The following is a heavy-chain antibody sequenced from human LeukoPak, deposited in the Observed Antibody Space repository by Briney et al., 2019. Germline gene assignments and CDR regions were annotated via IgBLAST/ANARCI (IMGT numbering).Heavy chain of an antibody. D-gene: IGHD3-10*01. CDR3: AKAELGYYYGSGSSYFDY. Sequence: GGSLRLSCAASGFTFSSYAMSWVRQAPGKGLEWVSAISGSGGSTYYADSVKGRFTISRDNSKNTLYLQMYSLRAEDTAVYYCAKAELGYYYGSGSSYFDYWGQGTLVTVSS. CDR1: GFTFSSYA. CDR2: ISGSGGST. V-gene: IGHV3-23*01. J-gene: IGHJ4*02.